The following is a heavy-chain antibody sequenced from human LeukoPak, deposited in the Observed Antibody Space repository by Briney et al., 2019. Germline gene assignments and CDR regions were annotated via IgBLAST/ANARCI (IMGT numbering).Heavy chain of an antibody. V-gene: IGHV4-38-2*02. CDR2: IYYSGST. CDR1: GYSISSGYY. Sequence: SETLSLTCTVSGYSISSGYYWGWIRQPPGKGLEWIGYIYYSGSTNYNPSLKSRVTISVDTSKNQFSLKLSSVTAADTAVYYCARDSGTTGEVKFDPWGQGTLVTVSS. J-gene: IGHJ5*02. CDR3: ARDSGTTGEVKFDP. D-gene: IGHD3-10*01.